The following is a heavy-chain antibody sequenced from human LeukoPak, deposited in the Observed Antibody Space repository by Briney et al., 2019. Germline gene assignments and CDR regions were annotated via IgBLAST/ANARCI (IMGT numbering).Heavy chain of an antibody. CDR3: ARGPYSSSWYWFDP. CDR2: IYNSGGT. CDR1: GGSISSYY. V-gene: IGHV4-59*12. J-gene: IGHJ5*02. D-gene: IGHD6-13*01. Sequence: KPSETLSLTCTVSGGSISSYYWSWIRQPPGKGLEWIGYIYNSGGTNYNPSLKSRVTISVDTSKNQLSLKLSSVTAADTAVYYCARGPYSSSWYWFDPWGQGTLVTVSS.